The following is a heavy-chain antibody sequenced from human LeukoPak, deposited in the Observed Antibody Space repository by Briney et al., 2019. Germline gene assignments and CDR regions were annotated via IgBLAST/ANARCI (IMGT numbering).Heavy chain of an antibody. D-gene: IGHD6-13*01. CDR3: ATGIPPSSWYSY. Sequence: ASVKVSCKASGYTFTSYYMHWVRQAPGQGLEWMGIINPSGGSTSYAQKFQGRVTMTEDTSTDTAYMELSSLRSEDTAVYYCATGIPPSSWYSYWGQGTLVTVSS. CDR1: GYTFTSYY. CDR2: INPSGGST. J-gene: IGHJ4*02. V-gene: IGHV1-46*01.